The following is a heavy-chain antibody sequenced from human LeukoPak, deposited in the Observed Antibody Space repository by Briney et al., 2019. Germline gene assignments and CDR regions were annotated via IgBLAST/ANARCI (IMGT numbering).Heavy chain of an antibody. Sequence: GGSLRLSCVGSGFTFSTYWMNWARQAPGKGLEWVANINQAGSEEYYIDSVKGRFTISRDNAKNSLYLEMKSLRGEDTAVYFCARGEYGGQSEYLQHWGQGTQVTVSS. CDR1: GFTFSTYW. CDR3: ARGEYGGQSEYLQH. CDR2: INQAGSEE. V-gene: IGHV3-7*01. J-gene: IGHJ1*01. D-gene: IGHD4-23*01.